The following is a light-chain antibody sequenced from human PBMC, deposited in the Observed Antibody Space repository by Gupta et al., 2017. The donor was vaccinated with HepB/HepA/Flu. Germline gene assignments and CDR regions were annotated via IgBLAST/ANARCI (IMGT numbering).Light chain of an antibody. CDR1: GFGRGY. CDR2: KNY. V-gene: IGLV3-21*02. J-gene: IGLJ1*01. Sequence: SNVLTQPPSLSVAPGQTARITCGTNGFGRGYVQWYQQRAGQAPVLIIYKNYARPAGIPDRFSGDMSWNKASLKIDRGEDGDEADDFWHLWDTSDSPSEVFGPGTQVTVV. CDR3: HLWDTSDSPSEV.